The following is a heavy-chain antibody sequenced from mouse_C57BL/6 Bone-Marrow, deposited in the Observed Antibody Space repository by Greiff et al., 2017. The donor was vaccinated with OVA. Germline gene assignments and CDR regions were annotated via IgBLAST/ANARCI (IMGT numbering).Heavy chain of an antibody. D-gene: IGHD2-4*01. Sequence: QVQLQQSGAELVRPGTSVKLSCKASGYTFTSYWMHWVKQRPGQGLEWIGVIDPSDSYTNYNQKFKGKATLTVDTSSSTAYMQLSSLTSEDSAVYYCARKRGYDYDGFAYWGQGTLVTVSA. J-gene: IGHJ3*01. CDR2: IDPSDSYT. CDR1: GYTFTSYW. V-gene: IGHV1-59*01. CDR3: ARKRGYDYDGFAY.